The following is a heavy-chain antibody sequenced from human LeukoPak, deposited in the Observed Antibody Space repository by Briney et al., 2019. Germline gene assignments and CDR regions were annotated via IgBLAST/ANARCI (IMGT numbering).Heavy chain of an antibody. CDR3: ARDAFQWGPVGDLKDY. J-gene: IGHJ4*02. Sequence: PSETLSLTCAVYGGSFSGYYWSWIRQPPGKGLEWIGEINHSGSTNYNPSLKSRVTISVDTSKNQFSLKLSSVTAADTAVYYCARDAFQWGPVGDLKDYWGQGTLVTVSS. D-gene: IGHD4-17*01. CDR1: GGSFSGYY. V-gene: IGHV4-34*01. CDR2: INHSGST.